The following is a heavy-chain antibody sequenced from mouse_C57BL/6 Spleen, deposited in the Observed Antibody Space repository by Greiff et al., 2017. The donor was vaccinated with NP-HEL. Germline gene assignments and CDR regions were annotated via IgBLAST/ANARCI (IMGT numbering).Heavy chain of an antibody. CDR2: ISDGGSYT. J-gene: IGHJ3*01. V-gene: IGHV5-4*01. CDR3: AREITTVVATPFAY. D-gene: IGHD1-1*01. CDR1: GFTFSSYA. Sequence: DVKLVESGGGLVKPGGSLKLSCAASGFTFSSYAMSWVRQTPEKRLEWVATISDGGSYTYYPDNVKGRFTISRDNAKNNLYLQMSHLKSEDTAMYYCAREITTVVATPFAYWGQGTLVTVSA.